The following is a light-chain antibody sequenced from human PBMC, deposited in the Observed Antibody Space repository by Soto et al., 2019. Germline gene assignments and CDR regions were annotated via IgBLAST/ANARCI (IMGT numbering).Light chain of an antibody. V-gene: IGLV2-14*03. CDR1: SSDVGSYNY. J-gene: IGLJ1*01. Sequence: QSALTQPASVSGSPGQSITITCTGTSSDVGSYNYVSWYQQHPGKAPRLIIYDVSYRPSGVSNRFSGSKSGNTASLTISGLQAEDEADYYCTSFTSVTTYVFGTGTKLTVL. CDR2: DVS. CDR3: TSFTSVTTYV.